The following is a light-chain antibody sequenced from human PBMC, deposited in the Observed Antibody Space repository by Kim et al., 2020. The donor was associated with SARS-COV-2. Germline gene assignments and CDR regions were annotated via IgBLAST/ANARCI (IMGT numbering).Light chain of an antibody. J-gene: IGLJ2*01. CDR3: SSYTSSSTVV. CDR2: DVS. Sequence: QSITSSFTGTSSVVGVYNDVSWYQQHPGKGPKLMVYDVSNRPSGVSNRFSGSNSGNTASLTISGLQAEDEADYYCSSYTSSSTVVFGGGTQLTVL. V-gene: IGLV2-14*03. CDR1: SSVVGVYND.